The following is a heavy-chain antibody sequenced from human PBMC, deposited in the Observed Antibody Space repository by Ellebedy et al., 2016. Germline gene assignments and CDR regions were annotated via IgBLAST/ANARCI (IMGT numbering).Heavy chain of an antibody. Sequence: SETLSLTCTVSGGSISGYYWSWIRQPPGQRLGWMAYISNTGTTHYNPSLNGRVTISADTSKDQISLKLTSVTAADTAIYYCARHPSTLTWWFDPWGQGTLVTVSS. CDR3: ARHPSTLTWWFDP. J-gene: IGHJ5*02. D-gene: IGHD2-2*01. V-gene: IGHV4-59*01. CDR2: ISNTGTT. CDR1: GGSISGYY.